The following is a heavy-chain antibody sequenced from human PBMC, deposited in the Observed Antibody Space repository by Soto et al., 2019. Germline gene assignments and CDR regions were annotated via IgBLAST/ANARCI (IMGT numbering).Heavy chain of an antibody. CDR3: ARGPSGDKVDS. D-gene: IGHD7-27*01. CDR1: GGSISTVDYW. Sequence: QVQLQESGPGLVKPSQTLSLTCTVSGGSISTVDYWWSWIRQSPDMGLEWIGHIYDGGRTYNNPSLESRVPVSLDTSKSQLSLTLSSVSAADTAVYYCARGPSGDKVDSWGQGTLVTVSS. J-gene: IGHJ4*02. CDR2: IYDGGRT. V-gene: IGHV4-30-4*01.